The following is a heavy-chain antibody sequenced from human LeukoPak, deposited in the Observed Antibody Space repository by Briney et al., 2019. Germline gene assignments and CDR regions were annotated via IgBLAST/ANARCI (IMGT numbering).Heavy chain of an antibody. CDR1: GGSISSYY. Sequence: PSETLSLTCTVSGGSISSYYWSWIRQPPGKGLEWIGYIYYSGGTNYNPSLKSRVTISVDTSKNQFSLKLSSVTAADTAVYYCASSCSSCHNFDYWGQGTLVTVSS. V-gene: IGHV4-59*08. CDR3: ASSCSSCHNFDY. CDR2: IYYSGGT. D-gene: IGHD6-13*01. J-gene: IGHJ4*02.